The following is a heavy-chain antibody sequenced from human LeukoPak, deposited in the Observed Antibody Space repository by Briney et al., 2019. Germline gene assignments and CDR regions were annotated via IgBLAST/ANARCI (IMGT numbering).Heavy chain of an antibody. V-gene: IGHV3-30*18. J-gene: IGHJ3*02. CDR1: GFTFSSYG. Sequence: QPGGSLRLSCAASGFTFSSYGMHWVRQAPGKGLEWVAVISYDGSNKYYADSVKGRFTISRDNSKNTLYLQMNSLRAEDTAVYYCAKDLGDSSGSDAFDIWGQGTMVTVSS. D-gene: IGHD3-22*01. CDR3: AKDLGDSSGSDAFDI. CDR2: ISYDGSNK.